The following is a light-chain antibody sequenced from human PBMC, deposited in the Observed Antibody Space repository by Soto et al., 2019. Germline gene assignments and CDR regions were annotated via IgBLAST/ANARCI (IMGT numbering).Light chain of an antibody. Sequence: EIVLTQSPGTLSLSPGERATLSCRASQSVSSSYSAWYQQKPGKAPRLLIYGASSRATGIPDRFSGSGSGTDFTLTISRLEPEDFAVYYCQQYGSSPPTFGQGTKVDIK. V-gene: IGKV3-20*01. CDR3: QQYGSSPPT. J-gene: IGKJ1*01. CDR1: QSVSSSY. CDR2: GAS.